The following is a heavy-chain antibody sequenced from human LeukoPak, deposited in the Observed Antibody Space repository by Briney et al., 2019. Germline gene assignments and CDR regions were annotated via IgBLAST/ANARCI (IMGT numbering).Heavy chain of an antibody. CDR1: GFTLSSYA. Sequence: GGSLRLSCAASGFTLSSYAMSWVRQAPGKGLEWVSLISGNAGSTYYADSVKGRFTISRDNSKNTLYLQMNSLRAEDTAVYYCAKENGYYYDSSVLLGYWGQGTLVTVSS. D-gene: IGHD3-22*01. J-gene: IGHJ4*02. CDR2: ISGNAGST. CDR3: AKENGYYYDSSVLLGY. V-gene: IGHV3-23*01.